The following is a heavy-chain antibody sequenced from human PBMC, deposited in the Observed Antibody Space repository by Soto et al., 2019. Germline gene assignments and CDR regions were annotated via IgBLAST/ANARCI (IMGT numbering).Heavy chain of an antibody. CDR3: SAISTNGVSTYYANSVKGRFTISRDNSKNTLYFQMGSLRVEDMALYYCARAGFWYGSGIYGYGIDI. V-gene: IGHV1-2*04. Sequence: ASVKVSCKASGYTFTGYDMHWVRQAPGQGLEWMGWINPNSGGTNYAKKFQGWVTMTREKSISTDYMEMSRLRSDDTAVYYFSAISTNGVSTYYANSVKGRFTISRDNSKNTLYFQMGSLRVEDMALYYCARAGFWYGSGIYGYGIDIWGQGTTVTVSS. CDR2: INPNSGGT. D-gene: IGHD2-8*01. J-gene: IGHJ6*02. CDR1: GYTFTGYD.